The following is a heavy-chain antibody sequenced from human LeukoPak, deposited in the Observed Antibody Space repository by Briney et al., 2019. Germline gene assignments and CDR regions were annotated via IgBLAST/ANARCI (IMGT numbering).Heavy chain of an antibody. CDR2: ISSSSSYI. CDR1: GFTFSSYS. D-gene: IGHD6-13*01. CDR3: AKDIAAAPRDSYYYYYGMDV. Sequence: GGSLRLSCAASGFTFSSYSMNWVRQAPGKGLEWVSSISSSSSYIYYADSVKGRFTISRDNSKNTLYLQMNSLRAEDTAVYYCAKDIAAAPRDSYYYYYGMDVWGQGTTVTVSS. V-gene: IGHV3-21*04. J-gene: IGHJ6*02.